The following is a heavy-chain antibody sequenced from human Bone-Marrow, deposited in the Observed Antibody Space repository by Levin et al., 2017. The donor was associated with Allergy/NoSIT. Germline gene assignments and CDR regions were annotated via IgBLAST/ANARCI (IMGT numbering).Heavy chain of an antibody. CDR3: AAQTPGIGHS. V-gene: IGHV3-53*01. Sequence: GGSLRLSCAASGFTVSNNYMKWVRQAPGKGLEWVSLIYSGGNTYYADSVKGRFTISRDNSKNTLYLQMNSLRAEDTAVYYCAAQTPGIGHSWGQGTLDTVSS. J-gene: IGHJ4*02. CDR1: GFTVSNNY. CDR2: IYSGGNT. D-gene: IGHD6-13*01.